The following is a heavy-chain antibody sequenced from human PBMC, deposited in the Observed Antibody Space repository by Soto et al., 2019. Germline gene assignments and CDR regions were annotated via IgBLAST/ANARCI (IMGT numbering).Heavy chain of an antibody. Sequence: PSEPLSLTCTVSDASIRSNSYYWGWIRQPTGKGLEWIGSIYYSGSTYYNPSLKSRVTISVDTSKNQFSLKLSSATAADTAVYYCAITNYDFWSGYPTRGNWFDPRGQGTLVTVSS. D-gene: IGHD3-3*01. CDR2: IYYSGST. V-gene: IGHV4-39*01. CDR3: AITNYDFWSGYPTRGNWFDP. J-gene: IGHJ5*02. CDR1: DASIRSNSYY.